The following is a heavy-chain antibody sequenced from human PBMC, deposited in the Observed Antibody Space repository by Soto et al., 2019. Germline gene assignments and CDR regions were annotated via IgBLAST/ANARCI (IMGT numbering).Heavy chain of an antibody. J-gene: IGHJ4*02. D-gene: IGHD3-9*01. CDR3: ARRRKRGHYDILTGYSSPSPFDY. V-gene: IGHV4-34*01. Sequence: SETLSLTCAVYGGPFSGYYWSWIRQPPGKGLEWIGESNHSGSSGSTNYNPSLKSRVTISVDTSKNQLSLKLTSVTVADTAVYYCARRRKRGHYDILTGYSSPSPFDYWGQGTLVTVSS. CDR1: GGPFSGYY. CDR2: SNHSGSSGST.